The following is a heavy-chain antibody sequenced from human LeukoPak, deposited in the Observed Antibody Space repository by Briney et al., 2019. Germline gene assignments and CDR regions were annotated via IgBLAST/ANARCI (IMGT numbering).Heavy chain of an antibody. V-gene: IGHV3-7*01. D-gene: IGHD3-10*01. CDR1: GFYFSTYV. CDR3: VRDSAIIGVLGPNYYGSGLDP. Sequence: GGSLRLSCAASGFYFSTYVMGWVRQAPGKGLEGGANINEDGSEKYYVAFLKGRFTISRDNSKNTLYLEMNSLRTEDPAMYYCVRDSAIIGVLGPNYYGSGLDPWGQGPLVTVSS. CDR2: INEDGSEK. J-gene: IGHJ5*02.